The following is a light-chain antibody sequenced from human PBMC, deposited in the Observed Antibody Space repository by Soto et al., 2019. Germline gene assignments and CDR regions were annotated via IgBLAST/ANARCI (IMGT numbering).Light chain of an antibody. Sequence: EIVLTQSPATLSLSPGERATLSCRASQSVSSYLVWYQQKSGQAPRLLLYDASNRAAGVPARFSGSGSGTDFSLTITRLEPADFAVYYCQHRFNWPRTFGQGTKLAI. J-gene: IGKJ2*01. CDR3: QHRFNWPRT. CDR1: QSVSSY. V-gene: IGKV3-11*01. CDR2: DAS.